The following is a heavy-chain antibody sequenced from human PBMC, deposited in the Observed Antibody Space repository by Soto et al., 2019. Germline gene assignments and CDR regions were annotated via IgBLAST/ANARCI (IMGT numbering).Heavy chain of an antibody. CDR3: PRDQGGEFLKGSGINV. D-gene: IGHD3-10*01. J-gene: IGHJ6*02. Sequence: QVQLQESGPGLVKPSETLSLTCTVSGESISRYYWSWIRLSPGKGLEWIGYIYYSGETNYNPSVTSRVTISVDRTKNQFSLKLSSVTAAYIHVSYCPRDQGGEFLKGSGINVWGQGTTVTVSS. CDR2: IYYSGET. CDR1: GESISRYY. V-gene: IGHV4-59*01.